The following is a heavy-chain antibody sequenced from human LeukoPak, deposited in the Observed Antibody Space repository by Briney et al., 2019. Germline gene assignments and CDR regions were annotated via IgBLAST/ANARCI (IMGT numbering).Heavy chain of an antibody. V-gene: IGHV3-30*02. CDR1: GFTFSSYG. CDR3: AKLTGTFDY. J-gene: IGHJ4*02. Sequence: GGSLRLSCAASGFTFSSYGMHWVRQAPGKGQEWVAFIRYDGINKYYADSVKGRFTISRDNSKNTLYLQMNSLRAEDTAVYYCAKLTGTFDYWGQGTLVTVSS. D-gene: IGHD7-27*01. CDR2: IRYDGINK.